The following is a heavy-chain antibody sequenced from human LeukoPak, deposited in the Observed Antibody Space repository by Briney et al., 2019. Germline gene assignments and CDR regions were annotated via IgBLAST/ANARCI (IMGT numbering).Heavy chain of an antibody. D-gene: IGHD3-22*01. CDR3: TRDTYYYDSSGYYMTVKFDY. CDR2: IRSKVYGGTT. CDR1: GFTFGDYS. J-gene: IGHJ4*02. V-gene: IGHV3-49*04. Sequence: PGGSLRLSCTASGFTFGDYSMSWVRQAPGKGLEWVGFIRSKVYGGTTEYAASVKGRFTISRDDSKSIAYLQMNSLKTEDTAVYYCTRDTYYYDSSGYYMTVKFDYWGQGTLVTVSS.